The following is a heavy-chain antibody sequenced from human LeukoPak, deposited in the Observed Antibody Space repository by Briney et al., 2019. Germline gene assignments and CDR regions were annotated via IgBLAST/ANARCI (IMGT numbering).Heavy chain of an antibody. CDR1: GFTFSSYW. J-gene: IGHJ3*02. D-gene: IGHD5-12*01. V-gene: IGHV3-74*01. CDR2: INTDGSST. CDR3: AREDSGYDSVAFDX. Sequence: GGSLRLSCAASGFTFSSYWMHWVRQAPGKGLVWVSRINTDGSSTSYADSVKGRFTISRDNAKNTLYLQMNSLRAEDTAVYYCAREDSGYDSVAFDXXGQGTMVTVSS.